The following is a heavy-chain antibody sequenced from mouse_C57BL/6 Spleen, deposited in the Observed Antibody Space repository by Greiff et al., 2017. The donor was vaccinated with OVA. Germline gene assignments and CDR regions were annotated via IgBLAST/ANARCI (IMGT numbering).Heavy chain of an antibody. CDR2: IDPETGGT. D-gene: IGHD2-4*01. J-gene: IGHJ2*01. CDR3: TRYGHCDLGDD. CDR1: GYTFTDYE. V-gene: IGHV1-15*01. Sequence: QVQLQQSGAELVRPGASVTLSCKASGYTFTDYEMHWVKQTPVHGLEWIGAIDPETGGTAYNQKFKGKAILTADKSSSTAYMELRSLTSEDSAVYYCTRYGHCDLGDDWGQGTTLTVSS.